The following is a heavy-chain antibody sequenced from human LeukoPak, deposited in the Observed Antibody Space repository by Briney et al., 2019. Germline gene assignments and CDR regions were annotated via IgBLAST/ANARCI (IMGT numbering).Heavy chain of an antibody. CDR2: INSDGSST. Sequence: GGSLRLSCAASGFTFSSYWMHWVRQAPGKGLVWVSRINSDGSSTSYADSVKGRFTISRDNAKNTLYLQMNSLRAEDTAVYYCARVRGSGYYYDSSGYFPFDYWGQGTLVTVSS. D-gene: IGHD3-22*01. CDR1: GFTFSSYW. J-gene: IGHJ4*02. CDR3: ARVRGSGYYYDSSGYFPFDY. V-gene: IGHV3-74*01.